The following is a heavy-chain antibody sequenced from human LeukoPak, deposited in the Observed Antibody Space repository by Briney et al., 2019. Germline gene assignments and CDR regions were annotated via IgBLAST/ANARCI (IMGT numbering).Heavy chain of an antibody. Sequence: SVKVSCKASGGTFSSYAISWVRQAPGQGLEWMGGIIPIFGTANYAQKFQGRVTITADESTSTAYMELSSLRSEDTAVYYCARHSGYDMGDAFDIWGQGTMVTVSS. D-gene: IGHD5-12*01. CDR2: IIPIFGTA. J-gene: IGHJ3*02. CDR3: ARHSGYDMGDAFDI. CDR1: GGTFSSYA. V-gene: IGHV1-69*13.